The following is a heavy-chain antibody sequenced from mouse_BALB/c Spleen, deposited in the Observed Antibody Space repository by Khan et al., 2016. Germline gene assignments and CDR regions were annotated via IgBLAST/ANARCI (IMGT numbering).Heavy chain of an antibody. Sequence: EVKLLESGGGLVQPGGSLKLSCAASGFDFSRYWMSWVRQASRKGLQWFVDINPDSSTINYTPSLKDKFIISRDNAKNTLYLHMSKVRSEDTALDNCARHGSYGPGAMGYWGQGTSVTVSS. J-gene: IGHJ4*01. CDR3: ARHGSYGPGAMGY. CDR2: INPDSSTI. D-gene: IGHD1-1*01. V-gene: IGHV4-1*02. CDR1: GFDFSRYW.